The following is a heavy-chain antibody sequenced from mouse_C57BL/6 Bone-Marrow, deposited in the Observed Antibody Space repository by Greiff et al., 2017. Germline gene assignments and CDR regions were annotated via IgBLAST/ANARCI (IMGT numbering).Heavy chain of an antibody. CDR2: IWGDGST. CDR1: GFSLTSYG. J-gene: IGHJ3*01. V-gene: IGHV2-3*01. Sequence: QVQLKESGPGLVAPSQSLSITCTVSGFSLTSYGVSWVRQPPGKGLEWLGVIWGDGSTNSHSSLISRLGISKDNSKSQVFLKLNGLQTEDTATYYCAKTGGSSWFAYWGQGTLVTVSA. CDR3: AKTGGSSWFAY.